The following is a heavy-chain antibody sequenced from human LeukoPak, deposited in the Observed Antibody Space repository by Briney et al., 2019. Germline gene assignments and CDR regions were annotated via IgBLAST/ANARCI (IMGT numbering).Heavy chain of an antibody. CDR1: GGSISSYY. V-gene: IGHV4-59*01. CDR3: ARVVATVPHAFDI. Sequence: PSETLSLTCTVSGGSISSYYWSWIRQPPGKGLEWIGYIYYSGSTNYNPSLKSRVTISVDTSKNQFSLKLSSVTAADTAVYYCARVVATVPHAFDIWGQGTMVTVSS. CDR2: IYYSGST. J-gene: IGHJ3*02. D-gene: IGHD4-17*01.